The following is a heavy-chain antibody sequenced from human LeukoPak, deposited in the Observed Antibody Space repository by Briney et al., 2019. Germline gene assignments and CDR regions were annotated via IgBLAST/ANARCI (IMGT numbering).Heavy chain of an antibody. D-gene: IGHD3-10*01. Sequence: SQTLSLTFAVSGDSVSSSSVAWIWIRQSPSRGLEWLGRTYYRSKWSNDYALSVKSRITINPDTSKNQFSLQLNSVPPEDTAVYYCVRDVNRILDYWGQGTLVTVSS. CDR1: GDSVSSSSVA. J-gene: IGHJ4*02. V-gene: IGHV6-1*01. CDR2: TYYRSKWSN. CDR3: VRDVNRILDY.